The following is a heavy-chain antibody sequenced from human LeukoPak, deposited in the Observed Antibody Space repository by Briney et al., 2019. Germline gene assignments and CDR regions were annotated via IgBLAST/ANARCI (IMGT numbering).Heavy chain of an antibody. CDR3: ARGYDFWSGYYPYYYYGMDV. D-gene: IGHD3-3*01. CDR1: GGSISSGGYY. V-gene: IGHV4-31*03. Sequence: SETLSLTCTVSGGSISSGGYYWSWIRQHPGQGLEWIGYIYYSGSTYYNPSLKSRVTISVDTSKNQFSLKLSSVTAADTAVYYCARGYDFWSGYYPYYYYGMDVWGQGTTVTVSS. J-gene: IGHJ6*02. CDR2: IYYSGST.